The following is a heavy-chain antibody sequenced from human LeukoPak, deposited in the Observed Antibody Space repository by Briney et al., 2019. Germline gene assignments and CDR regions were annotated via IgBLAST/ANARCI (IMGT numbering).Heavy chain of an antibody. J-gene: IGHJ4*02. V-gene: IGHV5-51*01. D-gene: IGHD3-22*01. CDR2: IYPGDSDT. Sequence: KSGESLKISCKGSGYSFTSYWIGWVRQMLGKGLEWMGIIYPGDSDTRYSPSFQGQVTISADKSISTAYLQWSSLKASDTAMYYCARLYYYDSSGYYPDYWGQGTLVTVSS. CDR3: ARLYYYDSSGYYPDY. CDR1: GYSFTSYW.